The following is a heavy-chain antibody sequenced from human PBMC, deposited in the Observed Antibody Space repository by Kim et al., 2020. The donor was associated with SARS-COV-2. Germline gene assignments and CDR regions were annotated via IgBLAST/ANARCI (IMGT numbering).Heavy chain of an antibody. CDR3: ERDLIDYDILTGYLPYYCDY. Sequence: RFTISRDNAENSLYLQMNSLRAEDTAVYYCERDLIDYDILTGYLPYYCDYWGQGTLVTVSS. J-gene: IGHJ4*02. D-gene: IGHD3-9*01. V-gene: IGHV3-7*04.